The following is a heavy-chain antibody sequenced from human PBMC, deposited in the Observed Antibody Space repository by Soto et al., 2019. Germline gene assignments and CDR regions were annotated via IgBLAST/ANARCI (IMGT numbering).Heavy chain of an antibody. CDR3: ARILIGSGSYYNDY. CDR1: GGSFSGYY. V-gene: IGHV4-34*01. J-gene: IGHJ4*02. Sequence: SETLSLTCAVYGGSFSGYYWSWIRQPPGKGLEWIGEINHSGSTNYNPSLKSRVTISVDTSKNQFSLKLSSVTAADTAVYYCARILIGSGSYYNDYWGQGTLVTVSS. D-gene: IGHD3-10*01. CDR2: INHSGST.